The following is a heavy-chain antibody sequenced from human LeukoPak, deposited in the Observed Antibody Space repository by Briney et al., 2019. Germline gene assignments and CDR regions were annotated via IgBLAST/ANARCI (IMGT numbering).Heavy chain of an antibody. CDR1: GGTFSSYA. J-gene: IGHJ4*02. V-gene: IGHV1-69*01. Sequence: ASVKVSCKASGGTFSSYAISWVRQAPGQGLEWMGGIIPIFGTANNAQKFQGRVTITADESTSTAYMERSSLRSEDTAVYYCASLGSSGWGGDYWGQGTLVTVSS. CDR2: IIPIFGTA. CDR3: ASLGSSGWGGDY. D-gene: IGHD6-19*01.